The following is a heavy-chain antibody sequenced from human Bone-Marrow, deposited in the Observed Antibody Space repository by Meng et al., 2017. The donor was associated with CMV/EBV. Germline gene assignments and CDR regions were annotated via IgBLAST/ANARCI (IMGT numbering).Heavy chain of an antibody. D-gene: IGHD3-9*01. CDR2: LSGYNGDT. CDR1: DYTFTNYG. CDR3: ARGGGVSYFATGGRDWYFAR. Sequence: ASVKVSCKTSDYTFTNYGVVWMRQAPGQGLEWMGWLSGYNGDTKYAQEVQGRVTMTAETSTNTAYMELRSLRPDDTAVYYCARGGGVSYFATGGRDWYFARWGQGTLVTVSS. V-gene: IGHV1-18*01. J-gene: IGHJ1*01.